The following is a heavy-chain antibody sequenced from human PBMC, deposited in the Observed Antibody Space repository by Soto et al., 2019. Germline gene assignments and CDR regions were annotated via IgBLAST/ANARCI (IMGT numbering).Heavy chain of an antibody. Sequence: QVQLVESGGGVVQPGRSLRLSCAASGFTFSSYGMHWVRQAPGKGLEWVAVISYDGSNKYYADSVKGRFTISRDNSKNTLYLQMNSLRAEDTAVYYCAKDRVAARPDPFGGMDVWGKGTTVTVSS. CDR2: ISYDGSNK. J-gene: IGHJ6*04. V-gene: IGHV3-30*18. CDR3: AKDRVAARPDPFGGMDV. CDR1: GFTFSSYG. D-gene: IGHD6-6*01.